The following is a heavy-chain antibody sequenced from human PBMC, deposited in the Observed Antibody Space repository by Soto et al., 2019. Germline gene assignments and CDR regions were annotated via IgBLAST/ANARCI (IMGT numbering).Heavy chain of an antibody. CDR2: VYPGDSDT. D-gene: IGHD6-19*01. CDR3: ARQQTYFSGWPYYFDY. V-gene: IGHV5-51*01. Sequence: PGESLKISCKGSGYSFTNYWIAWVRQLPGKGLEWMGIVYPGDSDTRYSPSFEGQVTISADKSISTAYLQWSSLKASDTAIYYCARQQTYFSGWPYYFDYWGQGTLVTVSS. CDR1: GYSFTNYW. J-gene: IGHJ4*02.